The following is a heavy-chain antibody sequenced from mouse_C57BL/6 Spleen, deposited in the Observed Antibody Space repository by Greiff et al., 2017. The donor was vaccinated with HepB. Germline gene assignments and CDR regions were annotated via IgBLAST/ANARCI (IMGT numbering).Heavy chain of an antibody. J-gene: IGHJ3*01. V-gene: IGHV1-19*01. CDR1: GYTFTDYY. CDR2: INPYNGGT. CDR3: AKEDYYAY. D-gene: IGHD1-1*01. Sequence: EVQRVESGPVLVKPGASVKMSCKASGYTFTDYYMNWVKQSHGKSLEWIGVINPYNGGTSYNQKFKGKATLTVDKSSSTAYMELNSLTSEDSAVYYCAKEDYYAYWGQGTLVTVSA.